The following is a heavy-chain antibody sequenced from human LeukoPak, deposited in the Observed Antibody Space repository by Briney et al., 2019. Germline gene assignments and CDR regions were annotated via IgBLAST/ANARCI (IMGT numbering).Heavy chain of an antibody. CDR2: IYYSGST. V-gene: IGHV4-59*12. CDR1: DYSISSSYY. D-gene: IGHD2-21*02. CDR3: ARGGDPFDY. Sequence: PSETLSLTCTVSDYSISSSYYWSWIRQPPGKGLEWIGYIYYSGSTNYNPSLKSRVTISVDTSKNQFSLKLSSVTAADTAVYYCARGGDPFDYWGQGTLVTVSS. J-gene: IGHJ4*02.